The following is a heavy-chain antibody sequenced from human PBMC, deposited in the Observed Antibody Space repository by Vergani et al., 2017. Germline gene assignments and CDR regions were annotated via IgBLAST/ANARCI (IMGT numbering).Heavy chain of an antibody. CDR2: VISKKDGGRA. V-gene: IGHV3-15*01. CDR1: GLNFNDAW. Sequence: EVQLVESGGGLLKPGDHVRLSCAVSGLNFNDAWMTLVRQAPGKGLEWLGRVISKKDGGRADYSPHVKGTITISRDESKSTIYLDMNSLGIEDTAAYYCSTYNGGAAFSWGRGARVTVSS. J-gene: IGHJ4*02. D-gene: IGHD5-24*01. CDR3: STYNGGAAFS.